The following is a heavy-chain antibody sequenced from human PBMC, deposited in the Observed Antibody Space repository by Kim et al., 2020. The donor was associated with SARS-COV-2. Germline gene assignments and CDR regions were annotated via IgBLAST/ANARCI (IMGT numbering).Heavy chain of an antibody. CDR3: TRVPYFDWLLSPLI. Sequence: GGSLRLSCTASGFTFGDYAMSWFRQAPGKGLEWVGFIRSKPDGGTTEYAASVKGRFTITRDDSKSIAYLQMNSLKTEDTAVYYCTRVPYFDWLLSPLIWGQGTLVTVSS. D-gene: IGHD3-9*01. J-gene: IGHJ4*02. CDR2: IRSKPDGGTT. CDR1: GFTFGDYA. V-gene: IGHV3-49*03.